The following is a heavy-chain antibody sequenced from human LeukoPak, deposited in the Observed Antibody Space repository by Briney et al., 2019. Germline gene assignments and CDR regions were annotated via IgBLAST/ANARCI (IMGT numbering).Heavy chain of an antibody. J-gene: IGHJ4*02. Sequence: GGSLRLSCAASGFTFSSYAMSWVRLTPGRGLEWVSVISTGGDNTYYTDSVKGRFTISRDNPKNTFYLQMNSLRAEDTAIYYCARDRSLNGGNSNGYFDSWGQGTLVTVSS. CDR3: ARDRSLNGGNSNGYFDS. CDR2: ISTGGDNT. V-gene: IGHV3-23*01. D-gene: IGHD4-23*01. CDR1: GFTFSSYA.